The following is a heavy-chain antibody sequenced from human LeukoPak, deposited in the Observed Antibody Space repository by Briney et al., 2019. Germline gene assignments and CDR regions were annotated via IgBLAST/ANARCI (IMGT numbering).Heavy chain of an antibody. CDR3: AREIAVATNGDYGMDV. CDR2: INPSGGSK. D-gene: IGHD6-19*01. V-gene: IGHV1-46*01. J-gene: IGHJ6*02. Sequence: ASVTLSCTASGYTFTSYYMHWKRLAPGQGLELMGIINPSGGSKSYAQKFQGRVNMTRDTSTSTVYMELSSLSSEDPAVYYCAREIAVATNGDYGMDVWGQGTTVTVSS. CDR1: GYTFTSYY.